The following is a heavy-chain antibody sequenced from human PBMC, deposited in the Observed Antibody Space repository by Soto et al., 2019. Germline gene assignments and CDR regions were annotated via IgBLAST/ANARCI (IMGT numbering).Heavy chain of an antibody. Sequence: QVQLVESGGGLVKPGGSLRLSCAASGFTFSDYYMSWIRQAPGKGLEWVSYISSSSSYTNYADSVKGRFTISRDNAKNSLYLQMNSLRAEDTAVYYCARVSSSSWYVPYGMDVWGQGTTVTVSS. CDR3: ARVSSSSWYVPYGMDV. V-gene: IGHV3-11*05. CDR2: ISSSSSYT. CDR1: GFTFSDYY. J-gene: IGHJ6*02. D-gene: IGHD6-13*01.